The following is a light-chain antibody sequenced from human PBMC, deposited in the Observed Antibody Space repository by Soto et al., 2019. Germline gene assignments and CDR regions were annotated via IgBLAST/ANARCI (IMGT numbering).Light chain of an antibody. CDR3: QHRRNWPNT. Sequence: DNVLTQSPATLSLSPGERATLSCRASQSISSYLAWYQQKPGQAPRLLIYDASSRATGVPARFSGSGSGTDFTLTISSLEPEDFAVYYCQHRRNWPNTFGQGTKLEIK. J-gene: IGKJ2*01. CDR1: QSISSY. V-gene: IGKV3-11*01. CDR2: DAS.